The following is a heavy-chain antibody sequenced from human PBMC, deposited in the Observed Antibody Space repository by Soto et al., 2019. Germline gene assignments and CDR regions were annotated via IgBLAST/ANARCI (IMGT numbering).Heavy chain of an antibody. J-gene: IGHJ3*02. CDR3: AQDPKEYSASHKAFDI. CDR1: GFTFSSYA. D-gene: IGHD4-4*01. Sequence: GGSLRLSCAASGFTFSSYAMSWVRQAPGKGLEWVSAISGSGGSTYYADSVKGRFTISRDNSKNTLYLQMNSLRAEETAVSYRAQDPKEYSASHKAFDIWGQGTMVTVSS. CDR2: ISGSGGST. V-gene: IGHV3-23*01.